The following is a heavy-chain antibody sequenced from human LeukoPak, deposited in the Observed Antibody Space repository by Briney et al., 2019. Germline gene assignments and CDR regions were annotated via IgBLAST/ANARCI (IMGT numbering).Heavy chain of an antibody. CDR3: ARGHYDILTGSRFWFDP. CDR2: INPNSGGT. CDR1: GYTFTGYY. V-gene: IGHV1-2*02. Sequence: ASVKVSCKASGYTFTGYYMHWVRQAPGQGLEWMGWINPNSGGTNYAQKFQGRVTMTRDTSISTAYMELSRLRSDDTAAYYCARGHYDILTGSRFWFDPWGQGTLVTVSS. D-gene: IGHD3-9*01. J-gene: IGHJ5*02.